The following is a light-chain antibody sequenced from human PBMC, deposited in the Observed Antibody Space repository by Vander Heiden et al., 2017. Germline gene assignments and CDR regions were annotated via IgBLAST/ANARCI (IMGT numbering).Light chain of an antibody. J-gene: IGKJ1*01. V-gene: IGKV2-28*01. CDR2: LGS. Sequence: DIVMTQSPLSLPVTPGEPASISCRSSQSLLHSNGYNYLDWYLQKPGQSPQLLIYLGSNRASGVPDRVSGSGSGTDFTLKIRRVEAEDVGVYYCMQALQTPWTFGQGTKVEIK. CDR3: MQALQTPWT. CDR1: QSLLHSNGYNY.